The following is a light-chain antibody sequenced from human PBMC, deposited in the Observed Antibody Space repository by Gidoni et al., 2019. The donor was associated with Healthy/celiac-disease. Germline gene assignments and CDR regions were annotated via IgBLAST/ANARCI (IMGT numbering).Light chain of an antibody. CDR1: TGDVAGYDY. V-gene: IGLV2-14*01. J-gene: IGLJ2*01. CDR2: EVS. CDR3: SSYTSSSTYVV. Sequence: QSPLAQPSSVSRSPGQSITISCTGTTGDVAGYDYVSWYQQHPGKAPNLMIYEVSNRPSGVSNRFAGSKSGNAASLTISGLQAEEEADYYCSSYTSSSTYVVFGGGTKLTVL.